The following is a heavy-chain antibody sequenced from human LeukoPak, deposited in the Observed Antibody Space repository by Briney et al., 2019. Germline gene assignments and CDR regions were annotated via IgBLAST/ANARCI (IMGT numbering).Heavy chain of an antibody. CDR3: ARARDYGSGKANAFDI. J-gene: IGHJ3*02. D-gene: IGHD3-10*01. Sequence: PGGSLRLSCAASGFTFSSYEMNWVRQAPGKGLEWVANIKRDGSEKYYVDSVKGRFTISRDNAENSLYLQMNSLRAEDTAVYYCARARDYGSGKANAFDIWGQGTMVTVSS. V-gene: IGHV3-7*05. CDR2: IKRDGSEK. CDR1: GFTFSSYE.